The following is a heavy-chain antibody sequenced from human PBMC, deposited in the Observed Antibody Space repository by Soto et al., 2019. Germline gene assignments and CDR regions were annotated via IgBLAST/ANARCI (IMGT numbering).Heavy chain of an antibody. D-gene: IGHD1-26*01. CDR2: ISWNSGSI. V-gene: IGHV3-9*01. J-gene: IGHJ4*02. CDR3: AKKMGGGSYPFDY. CDR1: GFNFDDYA. Sequence: EVQLVESGGGLVQPGRSLRLSCAASGFNFDDYAMHWVRQAPGKGLEWVSGISWNSGSIGYVDSVKGRFTISRDNAKNSLYPQMNSLRAEDTALYYCAKKMGGGSYPFDYWGQGTLVTVSS.